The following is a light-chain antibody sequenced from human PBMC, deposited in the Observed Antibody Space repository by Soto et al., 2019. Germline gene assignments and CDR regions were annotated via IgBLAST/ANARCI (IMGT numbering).Light chain of an antibody. J-gene: IGKJ4*01. CDR3: QPSYSTPQLT. CDR1: QSISSY. V-gene: IGKV1-39*01. CDR2: AAS. Sequence: DIQMTQSPSSLSASVGDRVTITCRASQSISSYLNWYQQKPGKAPKLLIYAASSLQGGVPSRFSGSGSGTDFTLTISSLQPEDFATYYCQPSYSTPQLTFGGGTKVEIK.